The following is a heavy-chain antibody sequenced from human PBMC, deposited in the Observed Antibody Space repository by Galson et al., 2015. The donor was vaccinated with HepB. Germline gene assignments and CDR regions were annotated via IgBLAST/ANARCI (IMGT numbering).Heavy chain of an antibody. V-gene: IGHV3-48*01. Sequence: SLRLSCAASGFSFSSHSMCWVRQAPGKGLEWVAYISAGSTGRYYGASVKGRFTISRDNAKNLVYLHMNNLRAEDTAVYYCARNPASYDYYNMDVWGRGTTVTVSS. D-gene: IGHD6-25*01. CDR3: ARNPASYDYYNMDV. J-gene: IGHJ6*02. CDR2: ISAGSTGR. CDR1: GFSFSSHS.